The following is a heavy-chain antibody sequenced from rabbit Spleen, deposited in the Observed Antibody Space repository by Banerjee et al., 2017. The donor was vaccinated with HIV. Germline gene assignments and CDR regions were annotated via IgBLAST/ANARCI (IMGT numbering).Heavy chain of an antibody. D-gene: IGHD8-1*01. CDR1: GFSFSSSYN. CDR3: ARDAGTSFSTYGMDL. J-gene: IGHJ6*01. V-gene: IGHV1S40*01. Sequence: QSLEESGGGLVKPGASLTLTCTASGFSFSSSYNMCWVRQAPGKGLEWIGCIYTGSSDSTDYATWAKGRFTISKTSSTTVTLQMTSLTVSDTATYFCARDAGTSFSTYGMDLWGPGTLVTVS. CDR2: IYTGSSDST.